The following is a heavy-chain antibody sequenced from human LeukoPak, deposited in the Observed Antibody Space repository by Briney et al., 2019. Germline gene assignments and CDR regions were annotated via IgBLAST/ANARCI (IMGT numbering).Heavy chain of an antibody. CDR1: GGSVSSSSYY. J-gene: IGHJ3*02. CDR2: IYYSGST. V-gene: IGHV4-39*02. Sequence: SETLSLTCTVSGGSVSSSSYYWGWLRQPPGEGLEWIGSIYYSGSTYYNPSLKSRLTISVDTSKNQFSLKLSSVTAADTAVYYCARDSRTPPGIAALPHIWGQGTMVTVSS. D-gene: IGHD6-13*01. CDR3: ARDSRTPPGIAALPHI.